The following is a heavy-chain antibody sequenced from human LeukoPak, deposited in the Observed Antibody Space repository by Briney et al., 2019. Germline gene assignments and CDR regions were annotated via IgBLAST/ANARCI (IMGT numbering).Heavy chain of an antibody. CDR2: ILYDGGNK. V-gene: IGHV3-30*18. D-gene: IGHD3-10*01. J-gene: IGHJ4*02. Sequence: GGSLRLSCVASGFTFSDYGMHWVRPGPGKGRGWVALILYDGGNKFYVDSVRDRFTITRDNSRNSLFLQMNSLRTEDTAMYCCAKVFEVRGARRPKDYWGQGTLVIVSS. CDR1: GFTFSDYG. CDR3: AKVFEVRGARRPKDY.